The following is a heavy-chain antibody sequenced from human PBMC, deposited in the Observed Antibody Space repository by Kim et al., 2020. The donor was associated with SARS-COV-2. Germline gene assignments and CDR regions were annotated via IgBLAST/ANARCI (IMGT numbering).Heavy chain of an antibody. V-gene: IGHV3-23*01. CDR3: AKTRRFLEWFNTQPFDY. Sequence: VKGRFNISRDNSKNTLYLHMNSLRAEDTAVYYCAKTRRFLEWFNTQPFDYWGQGTLVTVSS. D-gene: IGHD3-3*01. J-gene: IGHJ4*02.